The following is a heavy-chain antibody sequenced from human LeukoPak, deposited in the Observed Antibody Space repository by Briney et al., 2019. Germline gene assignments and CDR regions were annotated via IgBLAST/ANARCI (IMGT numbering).Heavy chain of an antibody. CDR1: GGSIGSYD. Sequence: SETLSLTCTDSGGSIGSYDWSWIRQPPGKGLEWIGYIYYSGSTNYNPSLKSLVTKSVDTSKNQFSLKLRSVTAADTAVYYFASTSKGYDSRPHWYFDLWGRGTLVTVSS. V-gene: IGHV4-59*08. J-gene: IGHJ2*01. D-gene: IGHD3-22*01. CDR3: ASTSKGYDSRPHWYFDL. CDR2: IYYSGST.